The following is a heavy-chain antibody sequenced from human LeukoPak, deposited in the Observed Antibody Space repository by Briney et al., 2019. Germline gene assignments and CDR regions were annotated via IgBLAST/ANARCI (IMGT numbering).Heavy chain of an antibody. CDR1: GGSISSGGYY. Sequence: SQTLSLTCTVSGGSISSGGYYWSWLRQHPGKGLEWLGYIYYSGSTYYNPSLKSRVTISVDTYKNQFSLKLSTGTAADTAVYYCARVQDYYDSSGRYDYWGQGTLVTVSS. CDR3: ARVQDYYDSSGRYDY. V-gene: IGHV4-31*03. D-gene: IGHD3-22*01. J-gene: IGHJ4*02. CDR2: IYYSGST.